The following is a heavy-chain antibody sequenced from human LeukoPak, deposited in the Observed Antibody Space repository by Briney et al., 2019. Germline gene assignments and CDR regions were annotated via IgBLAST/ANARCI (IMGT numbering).Heavy chain of an antibody. V-gene: IGHV3-66*01. CDR1: GFTVSSNY. Sequence: GGSLRLSCAASGFTVSSNYMSWVRQAPGKGLEWVSVIYSGGSTYYADSVKGRFTISRDNSKNTPYLQMNSLRAEDTAVYYCARDFGDYYDSSGYYYHFDYWGQGTLVTVSS. CDR3: ARDFGDYYDSSGYYYHFDY. CDR2: IYSGGST. D-gene: IGHD3-22*01. J-gene: IGHJ4*02.